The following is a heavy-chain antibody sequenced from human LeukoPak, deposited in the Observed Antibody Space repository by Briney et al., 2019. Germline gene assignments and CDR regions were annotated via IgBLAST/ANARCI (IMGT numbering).Heavy chain of an antibody. D-gene: IGHD6-13*01. Sequence: GGSLRLSCAASGFIFSSYSMSWVRQAPGKGLEWVSVITGSGGNTYYADSVKGRFTISKDNSKNTVYLQMSSLRVDDTAVYYCAKAASSSWPSYYYGMDVWGQGSTVTVSS. CDR2: ITGSGGNT. J-gene: IGHJ6*02. CDR3: AKAASSSWPSYYYGMDV. CDR1: GFIFSSYS. V-gene: IGHV3-23*01.